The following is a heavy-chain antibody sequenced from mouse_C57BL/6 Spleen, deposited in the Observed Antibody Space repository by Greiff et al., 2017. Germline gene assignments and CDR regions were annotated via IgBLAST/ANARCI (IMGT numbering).Heavy chain of an antibody. V-gene: IGHV5-17*01. D-gene: IGHD2-5*01. Sequence: EVHLVESGGGLVKPGGSLKLSCAASGFTFSDYGMHWVRQAPEKGLEWVAYISSGSSTIYYADTVKGRFTISRDNAKNTLFLQMTSLRSEDTAMYYCARHYSNYSFAYWGQGTLVTVSA. CDR1: GFTFSDYG. CDR3: ARHYSNYSFAY. CDR2: ISSGSSTI. J-gene: IGHJ3*01.